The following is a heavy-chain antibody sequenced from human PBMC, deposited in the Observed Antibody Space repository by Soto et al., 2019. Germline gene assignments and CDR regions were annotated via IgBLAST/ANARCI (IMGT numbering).Heavy chain of an antibody. Sequence: LVESGGGLVKPGGSLTLSCAASGLTFYYAWMTWVRQAPGKGLEWIARIKSNAGGGTTDYAAPVKGRFTISRDDSKNTVYLQMNNLRIEDTGVYYCAWSGTNWFDSWGQGTLVTVSS. CDR1: GLTFYYAW. CDR2: IKSNAGGGTT. V-gene: IGHV3-15*01. D-gene: IGHD3-3*01. CDR3: AWSGTNWFDS. J-gene: IGHJ5*01.